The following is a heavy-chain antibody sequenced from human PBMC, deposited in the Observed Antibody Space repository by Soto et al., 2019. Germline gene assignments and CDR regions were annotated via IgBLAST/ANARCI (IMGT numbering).Heavy chain of an antibody. J-gene: IGHJ4*02. Sequence: EVQLLESGGGLVQPGGSLRLSCAASGFTFSSYAMSWVRQAPGKGLEWVSAISGSGGSTYYADSVKGRFTISRDYSKNTLYLQMNSLRAEDTAVYYCAKRTVSSGGRYFDYWGQGTLVTVST. V-gene: IGHV3-23*01. CDR1: GFTFSSYA. CDR2: ISGSGGST. D-gene: IGHD6-19*01. CDR3: AKRTVSSGGRYFDY.